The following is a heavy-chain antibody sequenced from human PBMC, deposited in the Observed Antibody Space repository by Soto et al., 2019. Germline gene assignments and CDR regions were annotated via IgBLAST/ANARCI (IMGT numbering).Heavy chain of an antibody. Sequence: GGSLRLSCAASGFTFSNAWMNWVRQAPGKGLEWVGRIKSKTDGGTTDYAAPVKSRFTISRDGSKNTLYLQMNSLKTEDTAVYYCTTDPVTMIVVVPSSGWGQGTLVTVSS. J-gene: IGHJ4*02. CDR3: TTDPVTMIVVVPSSG. CDR2: IKSKTDGGTT. D-gene: IGHD3-22*01. V-gene: IGHV3-15*07. CDR1: GFTFSNAW.